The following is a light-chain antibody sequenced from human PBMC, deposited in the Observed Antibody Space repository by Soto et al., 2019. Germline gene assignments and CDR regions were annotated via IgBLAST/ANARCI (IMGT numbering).Light chain of an antibody. V-gene: IGLV2-14*03. J-gene: IGLJ2*01. CDR1: VSEVAGYTY. CDR2: DVS. CDR3: SSFTSILGL. Sequence: QSALTQPASVSGSPGQSITISCTGAVSEVAGYTYVSWYQQHPGKGPKVIIYDVSNRPSGVSSRFSGSKSGTTASLTISGLQAEDEADYYCSSFTSILGLFGGGTKVTVL.